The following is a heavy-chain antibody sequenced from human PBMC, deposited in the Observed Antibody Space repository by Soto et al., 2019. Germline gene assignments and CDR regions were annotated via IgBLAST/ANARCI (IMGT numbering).Heavy chain of an antibody. V-gene: IGHV1-3*01. CDR3: ARAGYYHFWSGHSAPDY. Sequence: GASVKVSCKASGYPFTIYAMHWVRQAPGQRLEWMGWINAGNGNTKYSQKFQGRVTITGDTSASTAYMELSSLRSEDTAVYYCARAGYYHFWSGHSAPDYWGQGTLVTV. CDR2: INAGNGNT. J-gene: IGHJ4*02. CDR1: GYPFTIYA. D-gene: IGHD3-3*01.